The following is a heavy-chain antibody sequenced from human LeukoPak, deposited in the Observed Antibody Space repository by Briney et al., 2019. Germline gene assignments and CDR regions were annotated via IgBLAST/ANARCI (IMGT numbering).Heavy chain of an antibody. CDR3: ASRRNGYNYGLDY. V-gene: IGHV4-59*12. Sequence: SETLSLTCTVSGGSISSYYWSWIRQPPGKGLEWIGYIYYSGSTNYNPSLKSRVTISVDTSKNQFSLKLSSVTAADTAVYYCASRRNGYNYGLDYWGQGTLVTVSS. CDR2: IYYSGST. D-gene: IGHD5-24*01. J-gene: IGHJ4*02. CDR1: GGSISSYY.